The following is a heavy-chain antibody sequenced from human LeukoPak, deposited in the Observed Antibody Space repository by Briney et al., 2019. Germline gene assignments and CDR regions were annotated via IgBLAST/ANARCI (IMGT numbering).Heavy chain of an antibody. D-gene: IGHD3-16*01. J-gene: IGHJ6*04. CDR3: ARAPRGGGYGAFDI. CDR1: GFTFSSYW. CDR2: INSDGSST. V-gene: IGHV3-74*01. Sequence: GGSLRLSCAASGFTFSSYWMHWVRQAPGKGLVWVSRINSDGSSTSYADSVKGRFTISRDNAKNTLYLQMNSLRAEDTAVYYCARAPRGGGYGAFDIWGKGTTVTVSS.